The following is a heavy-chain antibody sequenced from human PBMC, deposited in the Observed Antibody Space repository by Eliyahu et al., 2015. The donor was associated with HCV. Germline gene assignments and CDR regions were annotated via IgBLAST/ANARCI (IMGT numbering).Heavy chain of an antibody. V-gene: IGHV4-39*07. CDR2: IYYSWST. J-gene: IGHJ6*02. CDR1: GXSISSSSYY. CDR3: ARDGIGDYIGMDV. Sequence: QLQLQESGPGLVKPSETLSLTCTVSGXSISSSSYYWGWIRQPPGKGLEWIGSIYYSWSTYYNPSLKSRVTISVDTSKNQFSLKLSSVTAADTAVYYCARDGIGDYIGMDVWGQGTTVTVSS. D-gene: IGHD4-17*01.